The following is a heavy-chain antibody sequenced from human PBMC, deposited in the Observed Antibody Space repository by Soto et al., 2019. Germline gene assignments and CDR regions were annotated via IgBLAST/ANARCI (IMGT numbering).Heavy chain of an antibody. D-gene: IGHD6-19*01. J-gene: IGHJ4*02. CDR3: ARDGADTYLPDY. V-gene: IGHV3-33*01. CDR2: IWYDGTNI. Sequence: QVQLVESGGGVVQPGRSLRLSCEASGFTFINYGFHWVRQAPGKGLEWVAVIWYDGTNINYEDSVKGRFTISRDNPKRTLYLQMNSLRVEDTAVYYWARDGADTYLPDYWGQGTLVTVSS. CDR1: GFTFINYG.